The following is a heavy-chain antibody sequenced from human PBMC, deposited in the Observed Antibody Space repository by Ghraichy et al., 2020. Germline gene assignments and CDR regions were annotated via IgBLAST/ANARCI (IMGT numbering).Heavy chain of an antibody. CDR3: ARVADGDFDY. CDR1: GGSFSSTKW. D-gene: IGHD4-17*01. J-gene: IGHJ4*02. Sequence: SETLSLTCAVSGGSFSSTKWWGWVRQPPGKGLEWIGEIYHSGSTTYNPSLKSRVTLSVDKAKNQFSLKLSSVTAADTAVYYCARVADGDFDYWGQGTLVTVSS. V-gene: IGHV4-4*02. CDR2: IYHSGST.